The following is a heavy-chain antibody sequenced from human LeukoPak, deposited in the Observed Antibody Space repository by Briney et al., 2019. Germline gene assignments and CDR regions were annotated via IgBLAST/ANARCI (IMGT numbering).Heavy chain of an antibody. Sequence: PGGSLRLSCAASGFTFSSYSMNWVRQAPGKGLEWVSLISWDGGSTYYADSVKGRFTISRDNSKNSLYLQMNSLRAEDTALYYCAKAARDNYDYVWGSYPQTSYYFDYWGQGTLVTVSS. CDR1: GFTFSSYS. CDR3: AKAARDNYDYVWGSYPQTSYYFDY. D-gene: IGHD3-16*02. J-gene: IGHJ4*02. V-gene: IGHV3-43D*03. CDR2: ISWDGGST.